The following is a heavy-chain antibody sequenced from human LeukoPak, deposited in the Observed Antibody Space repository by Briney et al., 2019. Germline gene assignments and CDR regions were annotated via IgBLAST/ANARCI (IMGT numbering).Heavy chain of an antibody. V-gene: IGHV3-9*03. CDR2: ISWNSYDI. J-gene: IGHJ4*02. CDR1: GFTFDEYA. CDR3: ARDLRTPSDTNIAIDY. D-gene: IGHD4-23*01. Sequence: PGRSLRLSCAASGFTFDEYAMHWVRQPPGKGLEWVSGISWNSYDIGYADSVKGRFTISRDNAKNSLYLQMNSLRAEDMAVYYCARDLRTPSDTNIAIDYWGQGTLVTVSS.